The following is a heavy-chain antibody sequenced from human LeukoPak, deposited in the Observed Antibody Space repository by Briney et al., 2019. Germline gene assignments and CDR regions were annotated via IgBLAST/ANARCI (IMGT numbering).Heavy chain of an antibody. D-gene: IGHD2-2*01. V-gene: IGHV3-23*01. CDR1: GFTFSSYG. Sequence: GGSLGLSCAASGFTFSSYGMSWVRQAPGKGLEWVSAISGSGGSTYYADSVKGRFTISRDNSKNTLYLQMNSLRAEDTAVYYCAMGVVPAAMVFDYWGQGTLVTVSS. J-gene: IGHJ4*02. CDR2: ISGSGGST. CDR3: AMGVVPAAMVFDY.